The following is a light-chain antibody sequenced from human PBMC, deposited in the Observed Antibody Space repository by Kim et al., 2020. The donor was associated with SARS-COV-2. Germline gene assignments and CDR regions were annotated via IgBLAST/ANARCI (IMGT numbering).Light chain of an antibody. CDR1: QNIRNY. CDR2: TAS. J-gene: IGKJ2*01. V-gene: IGKV1-39*01. CDR3: QQTYTTPPT. Sequence: SASVGDRVTITCRASQNIRNYLNWYQQKPGKAPKFLIYTASSLQSGVPSRFSRSGSGTDFTLTISSLQPEDCATYYCQQTYTTPPTFGQGTKLEIK.